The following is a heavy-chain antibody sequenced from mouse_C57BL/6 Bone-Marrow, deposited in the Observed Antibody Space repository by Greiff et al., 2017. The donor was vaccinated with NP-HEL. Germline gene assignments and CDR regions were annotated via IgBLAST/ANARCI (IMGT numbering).Heavy chain of an antibody. V-gene: IGHV5-15*04. J-gene: IGHJ3*01. CDR1: GFTFSDYG. CDR3: ARHGVSFAY. CDR2: ISNLAYSI. Sequence: EVMLVESGGGLVQPGGSLKLSCAASGFTFSDYGMAWVRQAPRKGPEWVAFISNLAYSIYYADTVTGRFTISRENAKNTLYLEMSSLRSEDTAMYYCARHGVSFAYWGQGTLVTVSA. D-gene: IGHD6-2*01.